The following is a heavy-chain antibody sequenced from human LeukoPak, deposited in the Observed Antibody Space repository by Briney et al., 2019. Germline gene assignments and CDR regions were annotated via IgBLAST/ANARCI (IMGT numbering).Heavy chain of an antibody. CDR2: INHSGST. V-gene: IGHV4-34*01. J-gene: IGHJ4*02. Sequence: PSETLSLTCAVYGGSFSGYYWSWIRRPPGKGLEWIGEINHSGSTNYNPSLKSRVTISVDTSKNQFSLKLSSVTAADTAVYYRARGRGGYRGQGTLVTVSS. CDR1: GGSFSGYY. CDR3: ARGRGGY.